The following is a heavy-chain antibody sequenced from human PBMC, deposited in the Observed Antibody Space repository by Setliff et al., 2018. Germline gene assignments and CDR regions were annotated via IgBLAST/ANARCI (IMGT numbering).Heavy chain of an antibody. CDR2: ISWDGDST. CDR1: GFTFDDCA. J-gene: IGHJ4*02. V-gene: IGHV3-43D*03. CDR3: AKDSERGYRSDNTCYFGGHTFDY. D-gene: IGHD2-15*01. Sequence: GGSLRLSCAASGFTFDDCAMHWVRQAPGKGLEWVSLISWDGDSTYYAYSVKGRFTISRDNSKNSLYLQMNSLGAEDTALYYCAKDSERGYRSDNTCYFGGHTFDYWGQGTLVTVSS.